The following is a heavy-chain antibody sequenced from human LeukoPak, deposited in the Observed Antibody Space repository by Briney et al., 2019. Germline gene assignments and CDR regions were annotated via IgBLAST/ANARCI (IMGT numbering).Heavy chain of an antibody. V-gene: IGHV3-15*04. Sequence: GGSLRLSRAASGFTFSNGWMTWVRQAPGKGLEWVGRIERKADGGTSDYAAAVKGRFTISRDDSKNTVYLQMSGLKSEDTGVYFCTMEATMYGVVTDYWGQGTLVTVSS. D-gene: IGHD3-3*01. CDR1: GFTFSNGW. CDR3: TMEATMYGVVTDY. CDR2: IERKADGGTS. J-gene: IGHJ4*02.